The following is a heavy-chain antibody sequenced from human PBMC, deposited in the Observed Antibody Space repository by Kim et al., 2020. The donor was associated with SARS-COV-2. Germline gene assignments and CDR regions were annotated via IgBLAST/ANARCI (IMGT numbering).Heavy chain of an antibody. CDR1: GFTFISYG. V-gene: IGHV3-33*06. CDR2: IWYDGSNK. D-gene: IGHD4-17*01. CDR3: AKGSGDYGGY. J-gene: IGHJ4*02. Sequence: GGSLRLSCAASGFTFISYGMHWVRQAPDKGLEWVAVIWYDGSNKYYADSVKGRFTISRDNSKNTLYLQMNSLRPEDTAVYYCAKGSGDYGGYWGQGTLVTVSS.